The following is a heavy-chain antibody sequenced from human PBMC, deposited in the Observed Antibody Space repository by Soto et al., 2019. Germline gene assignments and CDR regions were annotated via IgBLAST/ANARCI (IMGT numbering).Heavy chain of an antibody. CDR1: EFTFSGRS. J-gene: IGHJ6*03. V-gene: IGHV3-74*01. CDR3: ARGWFGPDV. Sequence: EVQRVESGGGLVQPGGSLRLSCAASEFTFSGRSVHWVRQAPGKGLVWVSGIDKVGTDSTYADSVKGRFTSSRDNAKNTVSLQMNSLRVEDTAGYYCARGWFGPDVWGKGTTVTVSS. CDR2: IDKVGTDS. D-gene: IGHD3-10*01.